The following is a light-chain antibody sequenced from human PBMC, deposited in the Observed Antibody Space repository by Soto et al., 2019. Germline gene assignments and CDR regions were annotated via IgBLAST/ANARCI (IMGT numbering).Light chain of an antibody. CDR2: RAF. CDR3: QQYNSYSWT. J-gene: IGKJ1*01. CDR1: QSLNDW. V-gene: IGKV1-5*03. Sequence: DIQMTQSPSTLSAFIGDRVTITCRASQSLNDWLAWYQQKPGKAPKLLIYRAFSLETGVPSRFSGSGSETEFTLTSSSLQPDDFATYYCQQYNSYSWTFGQGTKVEIK.